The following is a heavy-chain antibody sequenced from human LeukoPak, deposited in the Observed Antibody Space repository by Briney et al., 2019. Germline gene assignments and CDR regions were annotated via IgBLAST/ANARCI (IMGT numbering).Heavy chain of an antibody. CDR3: AKDHWRRLDGMDV. CDR1: GFTFDDYA. V-gene: IGHV3-9*01. Sequence: GRSLRLSCAASGFTFDDYAMHWVRQAPGKGLEWVSGISWNSGSIGYADSVKGRFTISRDNAKNSLYLQMNSLRAEDTALYYCAKDHWRRLDGMDVWGQGTLVTVSS. J-gene: IGHJ6*02. CDR2: ISWNSGSI. D-gene: IGHD3-3*01.